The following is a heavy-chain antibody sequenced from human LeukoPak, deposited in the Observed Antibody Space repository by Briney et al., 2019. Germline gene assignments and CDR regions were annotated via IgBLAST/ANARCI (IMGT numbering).Heavy chain of an antibody. J-gene: IGHJ3*02. V-gene: IGHV1-69*13. D-gene: IGHD3-22*01. CDR2: IIPIFGTA. CDR3: ARSMIVVITSDAFDI. Sequence: SVKVSCKASGGTFSSYTISWVRQAPGQGLEWMGGIIPIFGTANYAQKFQGRVTITADESTSTAYMELSSLRSEDTAVYYCARSMIVVITSDAFDIWGQGTMVTVSS. CDR1: GGTFSSYT.